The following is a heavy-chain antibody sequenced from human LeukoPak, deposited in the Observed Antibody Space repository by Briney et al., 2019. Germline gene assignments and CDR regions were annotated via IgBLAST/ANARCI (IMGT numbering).Heavy chain of an antibody. CDR2: IIPIFGTA. CDR1: GGTFSSYA. D-gene: IGHD6-19*01. CDR3: ARGGIAVDRFDY. J-gene: IGHJ4*02. Sequence: GASVKVSYKASGGTFSSYAISWVRQAPGQGLEWMGGIIPIFGTANYAQKFQGRVTITADKSTSTAYMELSSLRSEDTAVYYCARGGIAVDRFDYWGQGTLVTVSS. V-gene: IGHV1-69*06.